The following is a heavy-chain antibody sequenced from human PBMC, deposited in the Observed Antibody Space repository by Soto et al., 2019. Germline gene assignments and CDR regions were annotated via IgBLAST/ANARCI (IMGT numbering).Heavy chain of an antibody. D-gene: IGHD3-22*01. J-gene: IGHJ5*02. Sequence: QVQLVQSGAEVKKPGSSVKVSCKASGGTFSSYAISWVRQAPGQGLEWMGEIIPIFGTANYAQKFQGRVTITEDESTSTAYMELSSLRSGDTAGYYCARDRGPSSGYYPYWFDPWGQGTLVTVSS. V-gene: IGHV1-69*12. CDR2: IIPIFGTA. CDR3: ARDRGPSSGYYPYWFDP. CDR1: GGTFSSYA.